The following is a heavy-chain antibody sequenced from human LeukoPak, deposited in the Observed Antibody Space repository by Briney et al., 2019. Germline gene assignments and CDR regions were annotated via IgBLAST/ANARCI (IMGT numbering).Heavy chain of an antibody. CDR1: GGSFSGYY. D-gene: IGHD2-2*02. Sequence: SETLSLTCAVYGGSFSGYYWSWIRQPPGKGLEWIGEINHSGSTNYNPSLKSRVTISVDTSKNQFSLKLSSVTAADTAVYYCARQVHYCSSTSCYNFDPWGQGTLVTVSS. CDR2: INHSGST. V-gene: IGHV4-34*01. CDR3: ARQVHYCSSTSCYNFDP. J-gene: IGHJ5*02.